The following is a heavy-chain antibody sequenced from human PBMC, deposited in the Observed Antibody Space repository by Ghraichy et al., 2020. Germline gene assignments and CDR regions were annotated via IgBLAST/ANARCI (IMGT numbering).Heavy chain of an antibody. CDR3: AKRAPFHGMDV. Sequence: ESLNISCAASGFTVSSNYMSWVRQAPGKGLEWVSVINTGGSTYYADSVKGHFTISRDDSKNTVYLQMNSLRAEDTAVYYCAKRAPFHGMDVWGQGTTVTVSS. D-gene: IGHD2/OR15-2a*01. V-gene: IGHV3-53*01. CDR2: INTGGST. CDR1: GFTVSSNY. J-gene: IGHJ6*02.